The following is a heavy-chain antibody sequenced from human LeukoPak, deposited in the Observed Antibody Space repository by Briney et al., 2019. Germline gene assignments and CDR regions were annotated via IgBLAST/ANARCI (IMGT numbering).Heavy chain of an antibody. J-gene: IGHJ5*02. Sequence: ASVKVSCKASGYTFTSYDINWVRQATGQGLEWMGWMNPNSGNTGYAQKFQGRVTMTRNTSISTAYMELSSLRSGDTAVYYCARAKYCSGGSCYWSLANWFDPWGQGTLVTVSS. CDR2: MNPNSGNT. CDR1: GYTFTSYD. CDR3: ARAKYCSGGSCYWSLANWFDP. V-gene: IGHV1-8*01. D-gene: IGHD2-15*01.